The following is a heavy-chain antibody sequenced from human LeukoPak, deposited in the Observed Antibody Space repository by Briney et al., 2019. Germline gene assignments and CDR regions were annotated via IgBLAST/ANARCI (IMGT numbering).Heavy chain of an antibody. D-gene: IGHD2-8*02. CDR1: GFTFSASG. CDR3: AKGGTGGYYDYY. CDR2: ISSSGVT. Sequence: SGGSLRLSCTASGFTFSASGVSWVRQVPGKGLDWVSAISSSGVTYYADSVKGRFTISRNNSKNTVYLQMNSLRGEDTAVYHCAKGGTGGYYDYYWGQGTLVTVSS. V-gene: IGHV3-23*01. J-gene: IGHJ4*02.